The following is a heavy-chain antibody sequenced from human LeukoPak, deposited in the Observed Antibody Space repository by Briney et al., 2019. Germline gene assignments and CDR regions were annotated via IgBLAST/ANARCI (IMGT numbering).Heavy chain of an antibody. J-gene: IGHJ4*02. D-gene: IGHD2-2*01. CDR3: ARESSACSSTSCYVDY. Sequence: ASVKVSCKASGYTFTGYYMHRVRQAPGQGLEWMGWINPNSGGTNYAQKFQGRVTMTRDTSISTAYMELSRLRSDDTAVYYCARESSACSSTSCYVDYWGQGTLVTVSS. CDR1: GYTFTGYY. CDR2: INPNSGGT. V-gene: IGHV1-2*02.